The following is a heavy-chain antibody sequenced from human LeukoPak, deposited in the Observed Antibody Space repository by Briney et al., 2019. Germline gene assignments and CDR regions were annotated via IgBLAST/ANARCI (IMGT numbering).Heavy chain of an antibody. J-gene: IGHJ3*02. D-gene: IGHD3-16*01. Sequence: ASVKVSCKTSGYTFTTYYMHWVRQAPGQGLEWMGWISGSSSNTNYAQRLQGRVTMTTDTSTTTAYMELRSLRSDDTAVYYCARATGTWGHDGFDIWGQGTMVTVSS. CDR1: GYTFTTYY. CDR3: ARATGTWGHDGFDI. CDR2: ISGSSSNT. V-gene: IGHV1-18*04.